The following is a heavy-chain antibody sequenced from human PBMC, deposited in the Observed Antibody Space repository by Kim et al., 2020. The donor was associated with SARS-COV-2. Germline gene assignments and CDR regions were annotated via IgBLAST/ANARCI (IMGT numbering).Heavy chain of an antibody. V-gene: IGHV1-3*01. J-gene: IGHJ4*02. Sequence: ASVKVSCKASGFTFSDYAMYWVRQAPGQRLEGMGWINAGSGNTRYSQKFQGRVTITCDTSASTAYMDLTSLRFEDTAVYYCARERFGGSFDYWGQGTLVNVS. CDR3: ARERFGGSFDY. D-gene: IGHD3-10*01. CDR1: GFTFSDYA. CDR2: INAGSGNT.